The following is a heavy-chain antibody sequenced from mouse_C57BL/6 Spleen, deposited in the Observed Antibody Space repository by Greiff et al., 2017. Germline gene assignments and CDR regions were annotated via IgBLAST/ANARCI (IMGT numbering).Heavy chain of an antibody. CDR3: SRDYYGNAWFAY. CDR2: INPSNGGT. J-gene: IGHJ3*01. V-gene: IGHV1-53*01. Sequence: QVQLQQSGTELVKPGASVKLSCKASGYTFTSYWMHWVKQRPGQGLEWIGNINPSNGGTNYNEKFKSKATLTVEKSSSTAYMQLSSLTSEDSAVYYCSRDYYGNAWFAYWGQGTLVTVSA. CDR1: GYTFTSYW. D-gene: IGHD2-1*01.